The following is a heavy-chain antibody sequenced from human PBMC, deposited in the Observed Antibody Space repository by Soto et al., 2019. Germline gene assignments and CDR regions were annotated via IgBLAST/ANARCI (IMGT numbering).Heavy chain of an antibody. J-gene: IGHJ4*02. CDR1: GFTFSIYW. Sequence: GGSLRLSCAASGFTFSIYWMSWVRHAPGKGLAWVADIKQDGTEKYYVDSVKGRFTISRDNAKNSLYLQMNSLRAEDTAVYYCARDKYYDFWIGYSNYYFDYWGQGALVTVSS. D-gene: IGHD3-3*01. CDR3: ARDKYYDFWIGYSNYYFDY. CDR2: IKQDGTEK. V-gene: IGHV3-7*03.